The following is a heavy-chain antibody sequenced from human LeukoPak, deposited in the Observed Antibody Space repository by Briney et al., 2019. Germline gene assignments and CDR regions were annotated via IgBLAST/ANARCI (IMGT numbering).Heavy chain of an antibody. D-gene: IGHD2/OR15-2a*01. J-gene: IGHJ4*02. CDR3: ASAPHVNYFDF. V-gene: IGHV4-39*01. Sequence: SETLSLTCNVSGGSISSSYYWGWIRQPPGQGPEWIGSISYSGSAYYNPSLKSRLTISVDTSKNQFSLILDSVTAADTAVYYCASAPHVNYFDFWGQGALVTVST. CDR1: GGSISSSYY. CDR2: ISYSGSA.